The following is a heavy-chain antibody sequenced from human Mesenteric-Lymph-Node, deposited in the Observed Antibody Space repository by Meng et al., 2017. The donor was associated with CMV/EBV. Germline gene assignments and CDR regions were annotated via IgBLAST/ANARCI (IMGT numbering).Heavy chain of an antibody. V-gene: IGHV4-4*02. CDR1: GGYISSRNW. J-gene: IGHJ4*02. Sequence: VSGGYISSRNWWSWVRQPTGKGLEWIGEIYHNGRNNYNPSLKSRLTISVDKSKNQFSLKLSSVTAADTAVFYCARGSYGSGRHFDYWGQGTLVTVSS. CDR3: ARGSYGSGRHFDY. D-gene: IGHD3-10*01. CDR2: IYHNGRN.